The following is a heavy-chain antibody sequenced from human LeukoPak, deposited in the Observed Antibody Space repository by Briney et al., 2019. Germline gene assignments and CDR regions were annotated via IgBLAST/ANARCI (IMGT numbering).Heavy chain of an antibody. D-gene: IGHD3-16*01. V-gene: IGHV5-51*01. Sequence: AGESLKISCKGSGYSFTSYWIGWVRQMPGKGLEWMGIIFPGDSDTRYSPSFQGQVTISVDKSISTAYLQWNSLKASDTAVYYCARSGVYTYTFDIWGQGTVVTVSS. CDR2: IFPGDSDT. CDR3: ARSGVYTYTFDI. J-gene: IGHJ3*02. CDR1: GYSFTSYW.